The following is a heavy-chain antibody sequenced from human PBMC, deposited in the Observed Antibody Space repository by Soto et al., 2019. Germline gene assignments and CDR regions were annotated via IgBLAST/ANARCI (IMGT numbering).Heavy chain of an antibody. D-gene: IGHD1-1*01. J-gene: IGHJ3*02. Sequence: EVQLVESGGGLVQPVGSLRLSCTTSRFTFSSNWMHWVRQAPGKGLVWVSRINSDGSSTSSADSVKGRFTISRDNAKNTLYLQMNSLRAEDTAVYYCARELATAFDIWGQGTMVTVSS. CDR3: ARELATAFDI. CDR2: INSDGSST. CDR1: RFTFSSNW. V-gene: IGHV3-74*01.